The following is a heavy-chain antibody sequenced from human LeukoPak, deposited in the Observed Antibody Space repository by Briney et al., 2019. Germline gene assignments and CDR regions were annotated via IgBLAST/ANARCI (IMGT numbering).Heavy chain of an antibody. CDR1: GGSFSGYY. Sequence: SETLSLTCAVYGGSFSGYYWSWIRQPPGKGLEWIGEINHSGSTNYNPSLKSRVTISVDTSKNQFSLKLSSVTAADTAVYYCALSTPLYGSYYYMDVWGKGTTVTVSS. D-gene: IGHD2/OR15-2a*01. CDR3: ALSTPLYGSYYYMDV. V-gene: IGHV4-34*01. J-gene: IGHJ6*03. CDR2: INHSGST.